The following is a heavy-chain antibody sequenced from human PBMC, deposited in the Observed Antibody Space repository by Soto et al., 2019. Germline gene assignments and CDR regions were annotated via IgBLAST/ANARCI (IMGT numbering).Heavy chain of an antibody. CDR3: ARVGDHNYYYYYGMDV. D-gene: IGHD3-16*01. CDR1: GYTFTSYG. CDR2: ISAYNGNT. Sequence: QVQLVQSGAEVKKPGASVKVSCKASGYTFTSYGISWVRQAPGQVLEWMGWISAYNGNTNYAQKLQGRVTMTTDTSTRTAYMELRSLRSDDTAVYYCARVGDHNYYYYYGMDVWGQGTTVTVSS. V-gene: IGHV1-18*04. J-gene: IGHJ6*02.